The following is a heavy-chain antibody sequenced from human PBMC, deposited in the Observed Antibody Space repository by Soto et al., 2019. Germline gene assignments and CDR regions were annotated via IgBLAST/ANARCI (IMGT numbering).Heavy chain of an antibody. Sequence: QVQLQESGPGLVKPSQTLSLTCTVSGASITSGSYYWSWIRQHPGKGLEWIGYIYYSGSTYYNPSPXSXXTISVDTSKNQFSLKLSSVTAADTAVYYCTRSIQHWGQGTLVTVSS. J-gene: IGHJ1*01. CDR1: GASITSGSYY. CDR2: IYYSGST. CDR3: TRSIQH. V-gene: IGHV4-31*03.